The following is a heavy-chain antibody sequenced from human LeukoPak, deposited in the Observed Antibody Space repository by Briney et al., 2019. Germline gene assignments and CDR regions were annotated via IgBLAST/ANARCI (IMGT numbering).Heavy chain of an antibody. D-gene: IGHD6-13*01. J-gene: IGHJ4*02. CDR1: GDFIIGYY. Sequence: SETLSLTCTVSGDFIIGYYWSWIRQPAGRGLEWIGHSYTSGSTNYNPSLKSRVTISVDTSKNQFSLKLSSVTAADTAVYYCARRSIAEAGSFDYWGQGTLVTVSS. CDR2: SYTSGST. V-gene: IGHV4-4*07. CDR3: ARRSIAEAGSFDY.